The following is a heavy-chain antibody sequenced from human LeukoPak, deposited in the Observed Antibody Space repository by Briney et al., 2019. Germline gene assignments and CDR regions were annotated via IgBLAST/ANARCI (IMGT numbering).Heavy chain of an antibody. CDR3: ARGILGIAARPLFDY. Sequence: ASVKVSCKASGYTFTGYYMHWVRQAPGQGLEWMGWINPNSGGTNYAQKFQGRVTMTRDTSISTAYMELSRLRSDDTAVYYCARGILGIAARPLFDYWGQGTLVTVSS. J-gene: IGHJ4*02. D-gene: IGHD6-6*01. CDR1: GYTFTGYY. V-gene: IGHV1-2*02. CDR2: INPNSGGT.